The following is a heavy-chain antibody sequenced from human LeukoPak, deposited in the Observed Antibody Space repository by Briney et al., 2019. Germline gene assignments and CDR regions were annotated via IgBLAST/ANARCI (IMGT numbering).Heavy chain of an antibody. CDR2: IYPGDSDT. V-gene: IGHV5-51*01. J-gene: IGHJ4*02. CDR1: GYSFTNYW. Sequence: GESLKISCKGSGYSFTNYWIAWVRQMPGKGLEWMGIIYPGDSDTRYSPSFQGQVTISADKSISTAYLQWTSLKASDTAMYYCARRHKRGAYSYGVDYWGQGTLVTVSS. CDR3: ARRHKRGAYSYGVDY. D-gene: IGHD5-18*01.